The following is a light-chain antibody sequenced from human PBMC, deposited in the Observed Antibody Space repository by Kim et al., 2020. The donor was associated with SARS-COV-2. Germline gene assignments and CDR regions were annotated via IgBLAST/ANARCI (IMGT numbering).Light chain of an antibody. CDR1: NIGSKS. CDR3: QVWDSSSDLLV. V-gene: IGLV3-21*04. Sequence: ATGKTARMTCGGNNIGSKSVHWYQQKPGQAPVLVIYYDSDRPSGIPERFSGSNSGNTATLTISRVEAGDEADYYCQVWDSSSDLLVFGGGTQLTVL. CDR2: YDS. J-gene: IGLJ2*01.